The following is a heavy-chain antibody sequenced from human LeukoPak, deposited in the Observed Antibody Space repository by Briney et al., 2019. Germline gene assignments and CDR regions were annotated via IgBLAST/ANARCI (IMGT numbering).Heavy chain of an antibody. J-gene: IGHJ5*02. V-gene: IGHV1-18*01. CDR3: ARATFYDFLTGYYKGFWFDP. D-gene: IGHD3-9*01. Sequence: SVKVSCKASGYTFSSYGIRWVRQAPGQGLEGMGWISVYNGNTNYAQNVQGRVTMTTDTSTSTASMERRSLRPDDTAVYYCARATFYDFLTGYYKGFWFDPWGQGTLVTVSS. CDR1: GYTFSSYG. CDR2: ISVYNGNT.